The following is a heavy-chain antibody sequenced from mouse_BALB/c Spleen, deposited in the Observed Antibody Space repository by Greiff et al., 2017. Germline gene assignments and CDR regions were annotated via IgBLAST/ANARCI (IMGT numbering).Heavy chain of an antibody. V-gene: IGHV14-1*02. D-gene: IGHD2-4*01. CDR2: IDPENGNT. Sequence: VQLKQSGAELVRPGALVKLSCKASGFNIKDYYMHWVKQRPEQGLEWIGWIDPENGNTIYDPKFQGKASITADTSSNTAYLQLSSLTSEDTAVYYCARGDYDGFWFAYWGQGTLVTVSA. CDR3: ARGDYDGFWFAY. J-gene: IGHJ3*01. CDR1: GFNIKDYY.